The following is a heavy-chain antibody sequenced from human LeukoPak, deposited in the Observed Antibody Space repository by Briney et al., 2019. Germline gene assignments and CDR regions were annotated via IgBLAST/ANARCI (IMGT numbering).Heavy chain of an antibody. Sequence: SVKVSCKASGYTFTSYDINWVRQAPGQGLEWMGGIIPIFGTANYAQKFQGRVTITADESTSTAYMELSSLRSEDTAVYYCARDLYYGSGSYYNFDYWGQGTLVTVSS. J-gene: IGHJ4*02. CDR3: ARDLYYGSGSYYNFDY. CDR1: GYTFTSYD. V-gene: IGHV1-69*13. CDR2: IIPIFGTA. D-gene: IGHD3-10*01.